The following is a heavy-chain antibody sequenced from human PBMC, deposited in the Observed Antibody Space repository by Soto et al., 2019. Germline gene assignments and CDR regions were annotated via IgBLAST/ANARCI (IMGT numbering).Heavy chain of an antibody. D-gene: IGHD3-3*01. CDR1: GGSITASHYY. V-gene: IGHV4-39*01. Sequence: QVQLQESGPGLVKPSETLSLTCSVSGGSITASHYYWSWIRQPPGKGLEWIGNIYYSGSTAYNPSLKGRVTISEDTSKNQFSLTLNSVTDADTAVYYCSSDYYGGQSEYWGQGTLVTVSS. J-gene: IGHJ4*02. CDR3: SSDYYGGQSEY. CDR2: IYYSGST.